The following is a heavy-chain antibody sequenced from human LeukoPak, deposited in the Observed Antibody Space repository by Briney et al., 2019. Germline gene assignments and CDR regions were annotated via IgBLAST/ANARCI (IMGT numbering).Heavy chain of an antibody. D-gene: IGHD3-10*01. V-gene: IGHV4-34*01. CDR3: ARLWFGELNPSYNWFDP. Sequence: PSETLSLTCAVYGGSFSGYYWSWIRQPPGKGLEWIGEINHSGSTNYNPSLKSRVTISVDTSKNQFSLKLSSVTAADTAVYYCARLWFGELNPSYNWFDPWGQGTLVTVSS. CDR2: INHSGST. J-gene: IGHJ5*02. CDR1: GGSFSGYY.